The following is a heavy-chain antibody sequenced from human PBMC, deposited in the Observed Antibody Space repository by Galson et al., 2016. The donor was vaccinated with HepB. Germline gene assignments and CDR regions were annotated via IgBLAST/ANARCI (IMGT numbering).Heavy chain of an antibody. CDR2: ISAYNGNT. V-gene: IGHV1-18*01. J-gene: IGHJ4*02. D-gene: IGHD3-10*01. CDR1: GFTFTNYG. Sequence: SVKVSCKASGFTFTNYGISWVRQAPGQGLEWMGWISAYNGNTNYAQKFQGRVAITADKSTSTAYMELSSLRFEDTAGYYCAKEVVRFDFDYWGQGTLVTVSS. CDR3: AKEVVRFDFDY.